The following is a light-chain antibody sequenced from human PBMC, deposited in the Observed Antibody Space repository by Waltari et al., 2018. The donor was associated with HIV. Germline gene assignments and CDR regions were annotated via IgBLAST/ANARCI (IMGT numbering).Light chain of an antibody. Sequence: SYELTHPPSVSVSPGQTASITCSGGKVGDKYACWYQQKPGQTPVLVIYQDSKRPSGLPEVFAGSSSGNTATLTISRTQAMDETDYYCQAWDSSTVVFGGGTKLTV. J-gene: IGLJ2*01. CDR1: KVGDKY. V-gene: IGLV3-1*01. CDR2: QDS. CDR3: QAWDSSTVV.